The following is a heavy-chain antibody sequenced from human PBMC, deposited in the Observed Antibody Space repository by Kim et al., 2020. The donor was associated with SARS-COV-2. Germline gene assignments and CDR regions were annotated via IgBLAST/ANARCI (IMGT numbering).Heavy chain of an antibody. V-gene: IGHV3-21*01. CDR2: ISSSSSYI. D-gene: IGHD3-3*01. CDR1: GFTFSSYS. J-gene: IGHJ6*02. CDR3: ARVRTIFGVVLYGMDV. Sequence: LSLTCAASGFTFSSYSMNWVHQAPGKGLEWVSSISSSSSYIYYADSVEGHVTISRDNAKNSLYLQMNSLRAEDTAVYYCARVRTIFGVVLYGMDVWGQGTTVTVSS.